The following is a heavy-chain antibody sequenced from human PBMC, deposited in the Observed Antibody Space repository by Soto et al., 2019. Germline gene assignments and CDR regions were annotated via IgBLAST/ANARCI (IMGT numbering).Heavy chain of an antibody. CDR1: GGTFSSYT. V-gene: IGHV1-69*02. J-gene: IGHJ6*03. CDR3: ARVAGAAGDYYYYYIDV. D-gene: IGHD6-13*01. CDR2: IIPILGIA. Sequence: GASVKVSCKASGGTFSSYTISWVRQAPGQGLEWMGRIIPILGIANYAQKFQGRVTITADKSTSTAYMELSSLRSEDTAVYYCARVAGAAGDYYYYYIDVWGKGTTVTVSS.